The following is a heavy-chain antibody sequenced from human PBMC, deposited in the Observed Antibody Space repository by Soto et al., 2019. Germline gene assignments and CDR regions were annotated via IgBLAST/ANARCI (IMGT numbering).Heavy chain of an antibody. CDR2: IIPIFGTA. J-gene: IGHJ6*02. CDR1: GCTFSIYA. V-gene: IGHV1-69*13. Sequence: SVKVSCKASGCTFSIYAISWVRQAPGQGLEWMGGIIPIFGTANYAQKFQGRVTITADESTSTAYMELSSLRSEDTAVYYCARDPVYYDVWSGYLGGMDVWGQGTTVTVSS. D-gene: IGHD3-3*01. CDR3: ARDPVYYDVWSGYLGGMDV.